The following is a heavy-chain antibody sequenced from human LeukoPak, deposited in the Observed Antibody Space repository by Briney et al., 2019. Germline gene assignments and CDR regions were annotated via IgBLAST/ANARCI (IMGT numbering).Heavy chain of an antibody. Sequence: SETLSLICNVSGGSISSYHWSWFRQPAGKGLEWIGRIYNTGSTNYNPSLKSRVTLSLDTSKNQVSLKLSSVTAADTAVYFCARDRGPYCSGGSCFDYWGQGILVTVSS. CDR1: GGSISSYH. D-gene: IGHD2-15*01. J-gene: IGHJ4*02. V-gene: IGHV4-4*07. CDR3: ARDRGPYCSGGSCFDY. CDR2: IYNTGST.